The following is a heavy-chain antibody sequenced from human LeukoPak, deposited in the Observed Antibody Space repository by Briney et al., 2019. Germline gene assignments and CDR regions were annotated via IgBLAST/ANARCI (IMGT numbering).Heavy chain of an antibody. Sequence: ASVKVSCKASGYTFTSYHIHWVRQAPGQGLEWMGIITPSNGFTTHAQKFQGRLTMTRDTSTSTVYMELNSLTSEDTAVNYCARAGDSNWANYYYGLDVWGKGTTVTVSS. D-gene: IGHD6-13*01. J-gene: IGHJ6*04. CDR2: ITPSNGFT. V-gene: IGHV1-46*01. CDR1: GYTFTSYH. CDR3: ARAGDSNWANYYYGLDV.